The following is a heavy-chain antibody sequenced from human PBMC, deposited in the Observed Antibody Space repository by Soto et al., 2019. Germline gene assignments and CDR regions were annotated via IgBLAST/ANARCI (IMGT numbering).Heavy chain of an antibody. D-gene: IGHD6-13*01. Sequence: QVQLQQWGAGLLKPSETLSLTCAVYGGSFRSYYCNWLRQPPGKGLEWIGEVPQSGTSNYHPSRTNPLTITVDTSKNPFALRLISVTDADTAVYDCSRAYSGPFDPWGQGTLFTVS. J-gene: IGHJ5*02. CDR2: VPQSGTS. CDR1: GGSFRSYY. CDR3: SRAYSGPFDP. V-gene: IGHV4-34*01.